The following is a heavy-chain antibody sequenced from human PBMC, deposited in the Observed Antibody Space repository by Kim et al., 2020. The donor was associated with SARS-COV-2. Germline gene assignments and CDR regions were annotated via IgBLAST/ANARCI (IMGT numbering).Heavy chain of an antibody. V-gene: IGHV3-7*01. Sequence: EGSQKYYADSVKGRFTISRDNARNSLYLQMNNLRAEDKAMYYCVRDFLGYWGQGALVTVSS. CDR3: VRDFLGY. D-gene: IGHD3-16*01. CDR2: EGSQK. J-gene: IGHJ4*02.